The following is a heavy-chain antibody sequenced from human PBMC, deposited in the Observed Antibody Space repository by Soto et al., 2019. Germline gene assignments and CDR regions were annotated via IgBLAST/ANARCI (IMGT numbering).Heavy chain of an antibody. D-gene: IGHD2-15*01. Sequence: TLSPTCFVSAGSVTSHHWSWNQQFPRQELEWIAYTSCTGNTNYNPSLQRRVTLSLDTSKNHLSLKMTSMAAADTAGYYCARDMQAGLTLCYYPWGQGILVT. CDR3: ARDMQAGLTLCYYP. CDR1: AGSVTSHH. CDR2: TSCTGNT. V-gene: IGHV4-59*02. J-gene: IGHJ5*02.